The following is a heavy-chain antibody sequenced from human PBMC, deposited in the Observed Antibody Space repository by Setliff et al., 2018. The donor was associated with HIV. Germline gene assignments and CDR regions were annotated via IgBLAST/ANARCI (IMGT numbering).Heavy chain of an antibody. CDR3: AKLGAASGPYYFDY. CDR2: ISGSGDST. J-gene: IGHJ4*01. CDR1: GFGFSGYA. Sequence: GGSLRLSCAASGFGFSGYAMSWVRQAPGKGLQWVSAISGSGDSTYYATSVRGRFTISRDNYETTAYLQMNSLRADDTAVYYCAKLGAASGPYYFDYWGHGTLVTVSS. D-gene: IGHD2-15*01. V-gene: IGHV3-23*01.